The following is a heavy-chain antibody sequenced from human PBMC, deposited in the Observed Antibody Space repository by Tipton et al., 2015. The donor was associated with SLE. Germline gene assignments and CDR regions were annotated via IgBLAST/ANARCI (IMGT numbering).Heavy chain of an antibody. D-gene: IGHD5-12*01. Sequence: TLSLTCAVYGGSFSGYYCSWIRQPPGKGLEWIGEINHSGSTNYNPSLKSRVTISVDTSKNQFSLKLTSMTAADAAVYYCARWVSGYADYWGQGTLVTVSS. CDR3: ARWVSGYADY. J-gene: IGHJ4*02. CDR1: GGSFSGYY. CDR2: INHSGST. V-gene: IGHV4-34*01.